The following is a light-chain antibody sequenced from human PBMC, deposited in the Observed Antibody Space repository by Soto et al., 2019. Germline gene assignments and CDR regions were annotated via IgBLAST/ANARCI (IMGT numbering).Light chain of an antibody. CDR3: QQYHSYPWT. V-gene: IGKV1-5*03. Sequence: DIQMTQSPSILSASVGDRVTITCRASQSISTWLAWFQQIPGKAPNLLIYKASNLQSGVPSRFSGSGSGTDFTLTITSLQPVDFATHYCQQYHSYPWTFGQGTRVDVK. CDR2: KAS. J-gene: IGKJ1*01. CDR1: QSISTW.